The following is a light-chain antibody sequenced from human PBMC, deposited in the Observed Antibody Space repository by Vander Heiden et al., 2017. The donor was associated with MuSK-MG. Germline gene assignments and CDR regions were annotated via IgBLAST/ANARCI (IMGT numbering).Light chain of an antibody. J-gene: IGLJ1*01. CDR2: DVN. CDR3: CSSAGTYTFV. CDR1: SSAVGNYNY. Sequence: QSALTQPRSVSGSPGQSVTISCTGTSSAVGNYNYVSWYQQHPGKAPKVMIYDVNKRPSGVPDRFSGSKSGNTASLTISGLQAEDEADYHCCSSAGTYTFVFGTGTKVTVL. V-gene: IGLV2-11*01.